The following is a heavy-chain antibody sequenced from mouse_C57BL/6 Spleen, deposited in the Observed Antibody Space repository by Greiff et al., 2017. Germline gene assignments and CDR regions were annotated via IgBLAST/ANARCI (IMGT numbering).Heavy chain of an antibody. CDR1: GFTFSDAW. CDR3: TSYGSSYQEDYAMDY. D-gene: IGHD1-1*01. CDR2: IRNKANNHAT. Sequence: EVHLVESGGGLVQPGGSMKLSCAASGFTFSDAWMDWVRQSPEKGLEWVAEIRNKANNHATYYAESVKGRFTISRDDSKSSVYLQMNSLRAEDTGIYYCTSYGSSYQEDYAMDYWGQGTSVTVSS. J-gene: IGHJ4*01. V-gene: IGHV6-6*01.